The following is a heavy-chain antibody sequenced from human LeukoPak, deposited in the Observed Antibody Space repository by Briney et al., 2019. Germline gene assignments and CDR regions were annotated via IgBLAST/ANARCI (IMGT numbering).Heavy chain of an antibody. CDR3: ARVLYSYGPGPFDY. Sequence: SVKVSCKASGGTFSSYAISWVRQAPGQGLEWMGRIIPIFGTANYAQKFQGRVTITTDESTSTAYMELSSLRSEYTAAYYCARVLYSYGPGPFDYWGQGTLVTVSS. J-gene: IGHJ4*02. CDR1: GGTFSSYA. V-gene: IGHV1-69*05. D-gene: IGHD5-18*01. CDR2: IIPIFGTA.